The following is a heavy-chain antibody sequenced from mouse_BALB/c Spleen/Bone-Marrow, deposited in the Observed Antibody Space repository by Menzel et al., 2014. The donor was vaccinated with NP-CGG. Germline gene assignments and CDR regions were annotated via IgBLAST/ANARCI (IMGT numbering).Heavy chain of an antibody. J-gene: IGHJ4*01. D-gene: IGHD2-10*02. CDR1: GFSLTGYG. V-gene: IGHV2-6-7*01. CDR2: IWRDGST. CDR3: AREKYGNYYAMDY. Sequence: VKLVESGPGLVAPSQSLSITSTVSGFSLTGYGVNWVRQPPGKGLEWLGMIWRDGSTDYNSARKSRLSISKDNSKSQVFLKMNSLQTDDTARYYCAREKYGNYYAMDYWGQGTSVTVSS.